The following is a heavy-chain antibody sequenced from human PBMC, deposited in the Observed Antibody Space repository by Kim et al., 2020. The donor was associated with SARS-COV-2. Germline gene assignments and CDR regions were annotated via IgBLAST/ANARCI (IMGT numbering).Heavy chain of an antibody. Sequence: GGSLRLSCAASGFTFSSYAMHWVQAPGKGLEGVAVISYDGSNKYYADSVKGRFTISRDNSKNTLYLQMNSLRAEDTAVYYCARARGGSYYYGMDVWGQGTTVTVSS. CDR2: ISYDGSNK. CDR1: GFTFSSYA. V-gene: IGHV3-30-3*01. CDR3: ARARGGSYYYGMDV. J-gene: IGHJ6*02. D-gene: IGHD1-26*01.